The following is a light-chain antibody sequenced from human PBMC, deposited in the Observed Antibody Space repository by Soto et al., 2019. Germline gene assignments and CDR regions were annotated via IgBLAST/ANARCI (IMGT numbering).Light chain of an antibody. CDR2: GTS. V-gene: IGKV1-6*01. CDR1: QAIRTE. J-gene: IGKJ1*01. CDR3: LQDYSYPRT. Sequence: AIQMTQSPSSLSASVGDRVIITCRASQAIRTELGWYQQRPGKAPKLLIYGTSNLQSGVPSRFSGSGSGTDFTLTINGLQPEYFATYYCLQDYSYPRTFGQGTKVDVK.